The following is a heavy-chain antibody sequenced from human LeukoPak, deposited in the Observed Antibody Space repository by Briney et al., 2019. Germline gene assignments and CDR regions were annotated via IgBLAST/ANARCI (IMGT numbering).Heavy chain of an antibody. V-gene: IGHV3-7*01. J-gene: IGHJ6*03. CDR1: GFTFSSYW. Sequence: GGSLRLSCAASGFTFSSYWMSWVGQAPGKGLEWVANIKQDGSEKYYVDSVKGRFTISRDNAKNSLYLQMDSLRAEDTAVYYCARVARLYYYYMDVWGTGTTVTVSS. CDR2: IKQDGSEK. CDR3: ARVARLYYYYMDV.